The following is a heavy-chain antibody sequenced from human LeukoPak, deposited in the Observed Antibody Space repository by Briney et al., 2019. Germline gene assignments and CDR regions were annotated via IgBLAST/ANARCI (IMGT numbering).Heavy chain of an antibody. CDR1: GFTFENHW. J-gene: IGHJ4*02. CDR2: IKQDGTKR. D-gene: IGHD2-15*01. V-gene: IGHV3-7*01. Sequence: GGSLRLSCTASGFTFENHWMNWVRQAPGKGLEWVANIKQDGTKRYYVDSVRGRFTISRDNAKNSLFLQMNSLRADDTAVYYCVRDIADRSRDYYFDFWGQGTLVTVSS. CDR3: VRDIADRSRDYYFDF.